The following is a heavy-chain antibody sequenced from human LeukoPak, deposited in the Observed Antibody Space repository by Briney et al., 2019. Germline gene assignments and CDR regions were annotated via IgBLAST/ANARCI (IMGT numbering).Heavy chain of an antibody. Sequence: SETLSLTCTVSGGSISSGSYYGTWIPRPGAKGLGWIGRIYTSRSISYNLSRKSRVTISVDTPKNQFSVKLSSVTAADTAVYYCAREAIRGRNYYDSSGQKGLDYWGQGTLVTVSS. V-gene: IGHV4-61*02. CDR1: GGSISSGSYY. CDR3: AREAIRGRNYYDSSGQKGLDY. D-gene: IGHD3-22*01. CDR2: IYTSRSI. J-gene: IGHJ4*02.